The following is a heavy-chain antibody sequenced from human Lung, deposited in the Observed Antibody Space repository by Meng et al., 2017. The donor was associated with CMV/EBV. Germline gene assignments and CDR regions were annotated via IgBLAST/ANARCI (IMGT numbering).Heavy chain of an antibody. D-gene: IGHD6-19*01. J-gene: IGHJ4*02. CDR3: ASFPPPGKQWLVTDY. Sequence: QAQLQGSGPGRVKPSGTLSLTCAVSGGSISSSNWWSWVRQPPGKGLEWIGEIYHSGSTNYNPSLKSRVTISVDKSKNQFSLKLSSVTAADTAVYYCASFPPPGKQWLVTDYWGQGTLVTVSS. CDR1: GGSISSSNW. CDR2: IYHSGST. V-gene: IGHV4-4*02.